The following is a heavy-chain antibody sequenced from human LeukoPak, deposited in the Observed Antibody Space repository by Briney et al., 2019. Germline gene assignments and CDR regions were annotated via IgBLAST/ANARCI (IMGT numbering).Heavy chain of an antibody. V-gene: IGHV4-39*01. D-gene: IGHD6-13*01. Sequence: SETLSLTCTVSGGSIRSSSYYWCWIRQPPGKGLEWIGSIYYSGSTYYNPTLKGRVTISVDTSKNQFSLKLSSVTAADTAVYYCARQRIAAPTYYMDVWGKGTTVTVSS. J-gene: IGHJ6*03. CDR1: GGSIRSSSYY. CDR3: ARQRIAAPTYYMDV. CDR2: IYYSGST.